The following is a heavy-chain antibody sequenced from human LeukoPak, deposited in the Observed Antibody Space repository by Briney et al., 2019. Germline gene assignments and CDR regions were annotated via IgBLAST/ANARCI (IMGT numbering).Heavy chain of an antibody. Sequence: GGSLRLSCAASGFTFSDFSMNWVRQPPGKGLEWVSSISSSSSYIYYADSVKGRFTISRDNAKNSLYLQMNSLRAEDTAVYYCARACYYDSSGYCHDAFDIWGQGTMVTVSS. CDR2: ISSSSSYI. CDR3: ARACYYDSSGYCHDAFDI. CDR1: GFTFSDFS. V-gene: IGHV3-21*01. D-gene: IGHD3-22*01. J-gene: IGHJ3*02.